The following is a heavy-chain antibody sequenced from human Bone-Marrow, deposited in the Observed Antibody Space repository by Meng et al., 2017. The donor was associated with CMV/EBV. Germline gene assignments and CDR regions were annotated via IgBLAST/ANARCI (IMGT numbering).Heavy chain of an antibody. J-gene: IGHJ4*02. D-gene: IGHD3-3*01. CDR3: AKAPPGVLRFLEADY. CDR1: GFTFSSYA. Sequence: GESLKISCAAPGFTFSSYAMSWVRQAPGKGLEWVSAISGSGGSTYYADSVKGRFTISRDNSKNTLYLQINSLRAEDTAVYYCAKAPPGVLRFLEADYWGQGTLVTVSS. V-gene: IGHV3-23*01. CDR2: ISGSGGST.